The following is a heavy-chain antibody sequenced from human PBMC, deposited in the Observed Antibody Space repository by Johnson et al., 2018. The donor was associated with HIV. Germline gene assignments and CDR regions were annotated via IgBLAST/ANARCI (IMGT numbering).Heavy chain of an antibody. CDR2: IYSGGNT. CDR3: ARDVTAGNDAFDI. J-gene: IGHJ3*02. CDR1: DFTVSSNY. V-gene: IGHV3-66*03. D-gene: IGHD1-1*01. Sequence: EMQLVESGGRLIQPGGSLRLSCTASDFTVSSNYMSWVRQAPGKGLEWVSVIYSGGNTYYADSVKGRLTLSRDNSNNTLYLQMNSLRAEDTAVYYCARDVTAGNDAFDIWGQGTMVTVSS.